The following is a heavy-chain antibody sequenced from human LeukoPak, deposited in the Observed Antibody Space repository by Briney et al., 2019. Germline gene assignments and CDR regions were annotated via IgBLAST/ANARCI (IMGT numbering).Heavy chain of an antibody. Sequence: SEPLSLTCTVSDGSTSSCYWSWIQKPPGKGLEWIGYIHYSGGTNYNPSLKSRVTISVDTSKNQSSLQLSSVTAADTAVYYCARDRVPDRWFGSNRHYYYMGVWGKGNTVTVSS. V-gene: IGHV4-59*01. D-gene: IGHD3-10*01. CDR3: ARDRVPDRWFGSNRHYYYMGV. J-gene: IGHJ6*03. CDR1: DGSTSSCY. CDR2: IHYSGGT.